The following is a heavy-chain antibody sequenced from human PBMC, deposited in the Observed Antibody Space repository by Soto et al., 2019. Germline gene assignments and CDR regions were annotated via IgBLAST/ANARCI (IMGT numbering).Heavy chain of an antibody. J-gene: IGHJ6*03. V-gene: IGHV1-18*01. D-gene: IGHD6-19*01. Sequence: QDRLVQSGVEVKKPGASVRVSCKASGYSFTNYGITWVRHAPGQGFEWMGWISAYNGNTNYAQKFQGSVTVTTDASTSTAYLELRSLRSDDTAFYYCARDRGVAPPVAGNTHYYYYMDVWGKGTTVTVSS. CDR3: ARDRGVAPPVAGNTHYYYYMDV. CDR2: ISAYNGNT. CDR1: GYSFTNYG.